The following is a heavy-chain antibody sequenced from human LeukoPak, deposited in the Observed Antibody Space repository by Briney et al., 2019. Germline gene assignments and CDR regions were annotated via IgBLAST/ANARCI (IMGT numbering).Heavy chain of an antibody. CDR3: AQDVNGGDFDY. D-gene: IGHD3-16*01. CDR2: IYHSGST. Sequence: SQTLSLTCTVSGGSLSGVNYYWTWIRQPPGKGLEWIGYIYHSGSTFYNPSLKSRVTISRDTSKNQFSLNLTSMTAADTAVYYWAQDVNGGDFDYWGQGTLVTVSS. V-gene: IGHV4-30-4*01. CDR1: GGSLSGVNYY. J-gene: IGHJ4*02.